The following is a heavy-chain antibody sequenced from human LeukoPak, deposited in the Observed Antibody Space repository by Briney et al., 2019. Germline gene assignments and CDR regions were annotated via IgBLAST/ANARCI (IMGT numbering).Heavy chain of an antibody. CDR1: DEVITSNNW. CDR2: IFHSGTT. Sequence: SETLSLTCTVSDEVITSNNWWSWVRQSPGKGLEWIGEIFHSGTTRYKASLESRVTMLLDKSRNQFSLRLNSVTAADTAVYFCARLRLSGGSFSVGWFDPWGQGIQVTVSS. V-gene: IGHV4-4*02. D-gene: IGHD1-26*01. J-gene: IGHJ5*02. CDR3: ARLRLSGGSFSVGWFDP.